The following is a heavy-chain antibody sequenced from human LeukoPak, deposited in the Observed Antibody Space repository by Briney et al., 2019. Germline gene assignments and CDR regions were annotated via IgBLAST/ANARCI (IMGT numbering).Heavy chain of an antibody. V-gene: IGHV1-69-2*01. CDR1: GYTFTDYY. D-gene: IGHD4-17*01. CDR3: ATLSRVYGDYPFDY. J-gene: IGHJ4*02. CDR2: VDPEDGET. Sequence: ASVKVSCKVSGYTFTDYYMHWVQQAPGKGLEWMELVDPEDGETIYAEKFQGRVTITADTSTDTAYMELSSLRAEDTAVYYCATLSRVYGDYPFDYWGQGTLVTVSS.